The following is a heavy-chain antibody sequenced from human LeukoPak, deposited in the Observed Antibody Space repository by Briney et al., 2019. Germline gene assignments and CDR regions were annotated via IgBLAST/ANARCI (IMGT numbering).Heavy chain of an antibody. CDR2: ISSSSSTI. CDR1: GFTFSSYS. J-gene: IGHJ4*02. D-gene: IGHD3-22*01. V-gene: IGHV3-48*01. Sequence: PGGSLRLSCAASGFTFSSYSMNWVRQAPGKGLEWVSYISSSSSTIYYADSVKGRFTISRDNSKNTLYLQMNSLRAEDTAVYYCAREIGYYDSTGRVSYHFDYWGQGTLVTAFS. CDR3: AREIGYYDSTGRVSYHFDY.